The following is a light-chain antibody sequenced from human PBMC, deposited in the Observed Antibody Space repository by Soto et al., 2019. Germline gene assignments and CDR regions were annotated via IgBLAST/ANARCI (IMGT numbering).Light chain of an antibody. J-gene: IGKJ1*01. CDR2: KAS. Sequence: DVQRTQSPSTLSASVGDRVTITCRASQSISDWLTWYQQKPGKDPKLLIYKASILENGVPSRFSGSGSGTDFNLTISRLQTDDFATYYCQQLNSYTPTVGQGTKVDIK. CDR1: QSISDW. CDR3: QQLNSYTPT. V-gene: IGKV1-5*03.